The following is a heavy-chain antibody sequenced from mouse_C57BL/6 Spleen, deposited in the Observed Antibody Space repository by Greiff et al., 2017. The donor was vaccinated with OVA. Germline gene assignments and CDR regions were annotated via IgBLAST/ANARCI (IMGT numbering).Heavy chain of an antibody. CDR1: GYTFTSYW. Sequence: VQLKQSGAELVRPGTSVKLSCKASGYTFTSYWMHWVKQRPGQGLEWIGVIDPSDSYTNYNQKFKGKATLTVDTSSSTAYMQLSSLTSEDSAVYYCARGDGKSFDYWGQGTTLTVSS. CDR2: IDPSDSYT. V-gene: IGHV1-59*01. CDR3: ARGDGKSFDY. J-gene: IGHJ2*01. D-gene: IGHD3-3*01.